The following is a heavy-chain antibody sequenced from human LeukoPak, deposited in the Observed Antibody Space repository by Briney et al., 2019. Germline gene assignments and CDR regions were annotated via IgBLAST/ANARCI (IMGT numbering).Heavy chain of an antibody. D-gene: IGHD2-2*01. J-gene: IGHJ4*01. CDR1: VGSLSDYY. CDR3: ARQGSAAALFDY. CDR2: INRGGNT. V-gene: IGHV4-34*01. Sequence: SETLSLTCAVYVGSLSDYYWSWIRQPPGKGLEWIGEINRGGNTTYNPSLKSRVTISIDTSKNQFFLKLNSVTAADTAVYYCARQGSAAALFDYWGHGNLAIISS.